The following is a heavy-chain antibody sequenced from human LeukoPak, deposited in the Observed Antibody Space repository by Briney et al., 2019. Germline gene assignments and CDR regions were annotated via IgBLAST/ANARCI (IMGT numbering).Heavy chain of an antibody. D-gene: IGHD3-10*01. CDR1: GYSISSDYY. J-gene: IGHJ4*02. CDR2: FYHSKST. CDR3: ARRPDYYGSGSYYNEPIDY. Sequence: PSETLSLTCTVSGYSISSDYYWGWIRQPPGKGLEWIGSFYHSKSTYYNPSLKSRVTISVDTSKNQFSLKLSSVTAADTAVYYCARRPDYYGSGSYYNEPIDYWGQGTLVTVSS. V-gene: IGHV4-38-2*02.